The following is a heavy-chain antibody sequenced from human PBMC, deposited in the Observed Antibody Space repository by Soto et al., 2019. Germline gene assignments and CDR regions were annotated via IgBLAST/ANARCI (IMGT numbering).Heavy chain of an antibody. V-gene: IGHV3-30*18. D-gene: IGHD2-15*01. CDR2: ISYDENNK. CDR3: AKARDIVVVVAAVGFDP. Sequence: QVQLVESGGGVVQPGRSLRLSCAASGFTFSKYAMHWVRQAPGKGLEWVAVISYDENNKYYADSVKGRFTISRDNSKNTLWRQMNSLRTEDTAVYYCAKARDIVVVVAAVGFDPWGQGTLVTVSS. J-gene: IGHJ5*02. CDR1: GFTFSKYA.